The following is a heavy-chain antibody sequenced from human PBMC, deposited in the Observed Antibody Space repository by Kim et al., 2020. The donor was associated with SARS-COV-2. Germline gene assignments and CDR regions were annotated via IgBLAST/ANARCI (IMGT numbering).Heavy chain of an antibody. CDR3: ARDPTIGVAGEYLDY. J-gene: IGHJ4*02. Sequence: VSVKSRITINPDTSKNQFSLQLNSVTPEDTAVYYCARDPTIGVAGEYLDYWGQGTLVTVSS. V-gene: IGHV6-1*01. D-gene: IGHD6-19*01.